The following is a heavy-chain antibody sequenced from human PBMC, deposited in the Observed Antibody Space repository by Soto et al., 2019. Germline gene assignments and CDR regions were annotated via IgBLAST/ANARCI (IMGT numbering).Heavy chain of an antibody. CDR1: GFSLSTSGMC. CDR2: IDWDDDK. CDR3: ARILIAVAGTKGMAV. Sequence: SGPTLVNPTQTLTLTCTFSGFSLSTSGMCVSWIRQPPGKALEWLARIDWDDDKYYSTSLKTRLTISKDTSKNQVVLTMTNMDPVDTATYYCARILIAVAGTKGMAVWGQGTTVTVSS. J-gene: IGHJ6*02. V-gene: IGHV2-70*11. D-gene: IGHD6-19*01.